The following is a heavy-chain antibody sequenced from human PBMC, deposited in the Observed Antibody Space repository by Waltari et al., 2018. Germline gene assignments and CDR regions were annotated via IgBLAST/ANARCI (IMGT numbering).Heavy chain of an antibody. CDR1: GFTFSNYA. Sequence: EVQLLESGGALVQPGGSLRISCAASGFTFSNYAMSWVRQAPGKGLGWVAAMRGSGGGTYYADSVKGRFTISRDNSKNTLFLEMNNLRVEDSAKYYCAKDPEYSASWYDLDYWGLGTVVTVSS. CDR2: MRGSGGGT. J-gene: IGHJ4*02. V-gene: IGHV3-23*01. D-gene: IGHD2-2*01. CDR3: AKDPEYSASWYDLDY.